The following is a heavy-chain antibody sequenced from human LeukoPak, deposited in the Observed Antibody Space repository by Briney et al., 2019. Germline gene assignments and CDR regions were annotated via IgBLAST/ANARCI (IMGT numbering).Heavy chain of an antibody. CDR2: IYHSGST. V-gene: IGHV4-30-2*01. CDR3: ASAWNADYFDY. Sequence: SETLSLTCTVSGGSISSGGYYWSWIRQPPGKGLEWIGYIYHSGSTYYNPSLKSRVTISVDTSKNQFSLKLSSVTAADTAVYYCASAWNADYFDYWGQGTLVTVSS. J-gene: IGHJ4*02. D-gene: IGHD1-1*01. CDR1: GGSISSGGYY.